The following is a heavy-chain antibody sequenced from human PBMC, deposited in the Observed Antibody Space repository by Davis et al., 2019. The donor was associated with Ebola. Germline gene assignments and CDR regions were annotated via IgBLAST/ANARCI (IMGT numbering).Heavy chain of an antibody. CDR1: GFTFSSYS. V-gene: IGHV3-21*01. CDR3: ARDEVGVVAATPYYYYYGMDV. D-gene: IGHD2-15*01. CDR2: ISSSSSYI. J-gene: IGHJ6*02. Sequence: GESLKISCAASGFTFSSYSMNWVRQAPGKGLEWVSSISSSSSYIYYADSVKGRFTISRDNAKNSLYLQMNSLRAEDTAVYYCARDEVGVVAATPYYYYYGMDVWGQGTLVTVSS.